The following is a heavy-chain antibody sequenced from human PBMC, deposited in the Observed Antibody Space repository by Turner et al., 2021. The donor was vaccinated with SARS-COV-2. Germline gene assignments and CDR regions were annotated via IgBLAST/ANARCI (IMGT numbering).Heavy chain of an antibody. CDR1: GFTFSDSA. Sequence: EVQLVESGGGLVQPGGSLKLSCAASGFTFSDSAIHWVRQASGKGLEWVGRIRSKAKNYAAEYAASVKGRFTISRDDSKNTAYLQMNSLKTEDTAVYYCTIYCSGGSCYGIWGQGTLVTVSS. J-gene: IGHJ4*02. D-gene: IGHD2-15*01. V-gene: IGHV3-73*02. CDR2: IRSKAKNYAA. CDR3: TIYCSGGSCYGI.